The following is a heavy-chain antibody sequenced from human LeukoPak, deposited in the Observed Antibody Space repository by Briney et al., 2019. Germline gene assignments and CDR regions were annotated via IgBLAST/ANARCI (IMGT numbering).Heavy chain of an antibody. D-gene: IGHD1-26*01. J-gene: IGHJ4*02. CDR2: ISSSSSTI. Sequence: PGGSLRLSCAASGFTFSSYSMNWVRQAPGKGLEWVSYISSSSSTIYYADSVKGRFTISRDNAKNSLYLQMNSLRAEDTAVYYCASRGSYLEFDYWGQGTLVTVSS. CDR1: GFTFSSYS. CDR3: ASRGSYLEFDY. V-gene: IGHV3-48*04.